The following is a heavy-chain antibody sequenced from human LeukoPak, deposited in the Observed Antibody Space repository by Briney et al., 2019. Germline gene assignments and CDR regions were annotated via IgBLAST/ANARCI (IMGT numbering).Heavy chain of an antibody. CDR3: AHSLRRLEGNWFDP. J-gene: IGHJ5*02. Sequence: SGPTLVKPTQTLALTCTFSGFSLSTSGVGVGWIRQPPGKALEWLALIYWNDDKRYSPSLKSRLTITKDTSKNQVVLTMTNMDPVDTATYYCAHSLRRLEGNWFDPWGQGTLVTVSS. CDR2: IYWNDDK. CDR1: GFSLSTSGVG. V-gene: IGHV2-5*01.